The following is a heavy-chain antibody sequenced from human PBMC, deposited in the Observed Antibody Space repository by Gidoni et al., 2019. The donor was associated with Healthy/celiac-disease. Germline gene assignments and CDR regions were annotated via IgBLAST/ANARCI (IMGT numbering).Heavy chain of an antibody. CDR1: GGSVSSGSHY. D-gene: IGHD2-2*01. CDR2: IYYSGSI. CDR3: ARGFPMPYWYFDL. J-gene: IGHJ2*01. Sequence: QVQLQESGPGLVKPSETLSLTCNVSGGSVSSGSHYWSWIRQPPGKGLEWIGYIYYSGSINYNPSLKSRVTISVDTSKKQFSLKLTSMNAADTAVYYCARGFPMPYWYFDLWGRGTLVTVSS. V-gene: IGHV4-61*01.